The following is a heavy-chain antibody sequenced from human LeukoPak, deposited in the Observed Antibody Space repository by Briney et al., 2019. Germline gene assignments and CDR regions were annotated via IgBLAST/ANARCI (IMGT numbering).Heavy chain of an antibody. CDR3: ARGNPVDIVATIRGADYNWFDP. D-gene: IGHD5-12*01. V-gene: IGHV3-7*01. Sequence: GGSLRLSCAASGFTFSSYWMSWVRQAPGKGLEWVANIKQDGSEKYYVDSVKGRSTISRDNAKNSLYLQMNSLRAEDTAVYYCARGNPVDIVATIRGADYNWFDPWGQGTLVTVSS. J-gene: IGHJ5*02. CDR2: IKQDGSEK. CDR1: GFTFSSYW.